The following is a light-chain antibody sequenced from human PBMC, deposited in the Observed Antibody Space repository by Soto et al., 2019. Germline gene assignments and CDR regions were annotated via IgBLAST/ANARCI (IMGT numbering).Light chain of an antibody. CDR3: QQYGSSPPKT. V-gene: IGKV3-20*01. Sequence: EIVLTQSPGTLSLSPGERATLSCRASQSVSSSYLAWYQQKPGQAPRLLIYGASSRATGIPDRFSGSGSGTDFTLTISRLESEDFAVYYCQQYGSSPPKTVGQGTKVDI. CDR2: GAS. J-gene: IGKJ1*01. CDR1: QSVSSSY.